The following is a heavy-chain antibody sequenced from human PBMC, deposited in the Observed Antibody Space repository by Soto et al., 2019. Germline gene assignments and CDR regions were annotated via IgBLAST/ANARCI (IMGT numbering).Heavy chain of an antibody. V-gene: IGHV2-5*02. J-gene: IGHJ6*02. Sequence: QITLKESGPTLAKPTQTLTLTCTFSGFSLSTSGVGVGWIRQPPGKALEWLALIYWDDDKRYSPSLKSRLTITTDTSKNQVVLTMTNMDPVDTATYYCAHSTYDFWSGYYSPYYYGMDVWGQGTTVTVSS. CDR2: IYWDDDK. D-gene: IGHD3-3*01. CDR3: AHSTYDFWSGYYSPYYYGMDV. CDR1: GFSLSTSGVG.